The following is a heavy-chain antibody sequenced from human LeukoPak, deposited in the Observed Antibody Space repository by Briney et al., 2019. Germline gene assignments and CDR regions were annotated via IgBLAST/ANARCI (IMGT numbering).Heavy chain of an antibody. J-gene: IGHJ4*02. CDR1: GFTFSSYV. Sequence: PGGSLRLSCAASGFTFSSYVMSWVRQAPGKGLEWVSIISGSGVSTYYADSVKGRFTISSDNSENTLYLQMNSLRAEDTAVYHCAKYPTYYYESSGYYYFDYWGQGTLVTVSS. V-gene: IGHV3-23*01. CDR2: ISGSGVST. CDR3: AKYPTYYYESSGYYYFDY. D-gene: IGHD3-22*01.